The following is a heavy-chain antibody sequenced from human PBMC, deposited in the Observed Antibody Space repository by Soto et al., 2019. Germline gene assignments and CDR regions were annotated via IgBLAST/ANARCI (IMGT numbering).Heavy chain of an antibody. CDR2: IVPMVGSS. Sequence: QVRLVQSGAEVKKPGSSVKVSCKASGGSFSSYGITWMRQAPGQGPEWVGGIVPMVGSSDYAQKFQGRVTITSDKCTTTVYRELTKLTSRDTAVYYCGLSVTGDIYNWFDPWGQGTLVTVTS. CDR3: GLSVTGDIYNWFDP. D-gene: IGHD2-21*02. CDR1: GGSFSSYG. V-gene: IGHV1-69*14. J-gene: IGHJ5*02.